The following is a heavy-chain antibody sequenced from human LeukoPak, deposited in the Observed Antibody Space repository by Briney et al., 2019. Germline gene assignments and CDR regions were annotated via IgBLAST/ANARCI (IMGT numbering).Heavy chain of an antibody. J-gene: IGHJ6*03. CDR3: ARGYFVVVPAAIRYYYYYMDV. V-gene: IGHV4-34*01. D-gene: IGHD2-2*01. Sequence: SETLSLTCAVYGGSFRGYYWSWIRQPPGKGLEWIGEINHSGSTNYNPSLKSRVTISVDTSKNQFSLKLSSVTAADTAVYYCARGYFVVVPAAIRYYYYYMDVWGKGTTVTVSS. CDR2: INHSGST. CDR1: GGSFRGYY.